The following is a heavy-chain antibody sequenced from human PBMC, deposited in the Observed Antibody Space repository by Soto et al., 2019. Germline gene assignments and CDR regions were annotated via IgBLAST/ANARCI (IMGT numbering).Heavy chain of an antibody. CDR1: GASSSSGNHY. D-gene: IGHD3-22*01. Sequence: SEAQSVTCHVPGASSSSGNHYWMWIRQPPGEGVAWIGYILYSGTAYYNPSLKSRLTISVYTSKNHLALKLSSVTAADTAVYYCARTDYETAYFDPWGQGSLVTVSS. J-gene: IGHJ5*02. CDR3: ARTDYETAYFDP. CDR2: ILYSGTA. V-gene: IGHV4-30-4*01.